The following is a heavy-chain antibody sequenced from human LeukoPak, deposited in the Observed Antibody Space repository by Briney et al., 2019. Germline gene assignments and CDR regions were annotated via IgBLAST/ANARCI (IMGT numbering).Heavy chain of an antibody. CDR2: ITVTGGST. CDR3: ARDLGSGWYESFFDY. Sequence: GGSLRLSCAASGFTFSDYYMSWIRQAPGKGLEWVSAITVTGGSTYYADSVKGRFTISRDNSKNTLYLRMNSLRAEDTAIYYCARDLGSGWYESFFDYWGQGTLVTVSS. D-gene: IGHD6-19*01. J-gene: IGHJ4*02. V-gene: IGHV3-23*01. CDR1: GFTFSDYY.